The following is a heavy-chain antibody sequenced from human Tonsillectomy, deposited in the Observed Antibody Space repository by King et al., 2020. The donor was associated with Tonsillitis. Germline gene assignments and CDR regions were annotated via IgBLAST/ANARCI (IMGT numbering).Heavy chain of an antibody. CDR2: IRYDGSNK. CDR3: AKDGSGSDFYI. J-gene: IGHJ3*02. Sequence: QVQLVESGGGVVQPGGSLRLSCAASGFTFSSYGMHWVRQAPGKGLEWVAFIRYDGSNKYYADSVKGRFTISRDNSKNTLYLQMNSLRAEDTAVYYCAKDGSGSDFYIWGQGTMVTVSS. CDR1: GFTFSSYG. V-gene: IGHV3-30*02. D-gene: IGHD5-12*01.